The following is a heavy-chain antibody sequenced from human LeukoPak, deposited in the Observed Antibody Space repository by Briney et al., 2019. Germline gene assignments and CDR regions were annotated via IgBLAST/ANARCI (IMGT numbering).Heavy chain of an antibody. Sequence: PSETLSLTCTVSGGSISSYYWSWIRQPAGKGLEWIGYIYYSGSTNYNPSLKSRVTISVDTSKNQFSLKLSSVTAADTAVYYCATLTRDFWSGYSRLKGAFDIWGQGTMVTVSS. V-gene: IGHV4-59*01. CDR2: IYYSGST. J-gene: IGHJ3*02. D-gene: IGHD3-3*01. CDR1: GGSISSYY. CDR3: ATLTRDFWSGYSRLKGAFDI.